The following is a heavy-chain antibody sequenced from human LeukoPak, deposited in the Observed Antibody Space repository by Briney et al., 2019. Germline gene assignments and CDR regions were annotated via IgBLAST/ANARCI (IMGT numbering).Heavy chain of an antibody. V-gene: IGHV3-21*01. CDR1: GFTFSTYS. J-gene: IGHJ4*02. CDR3: AEGYGYFDC. CDR2: ISSSSHYI. Sequence: GGSLRLSCAASGFTFSTYSMNWVRQAPGKGLEWVSSISSSSHYIYYADSVEGRFTIPRDNAKNSLYLQMNSLRAEDTALYYCAEGYGYFDCWGQGTLVTVSS. D-gene: IGHD2-15*01.